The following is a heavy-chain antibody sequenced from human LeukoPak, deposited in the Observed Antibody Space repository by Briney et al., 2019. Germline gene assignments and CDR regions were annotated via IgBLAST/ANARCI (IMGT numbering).Heavy chain of an antibody. CDR1: GGSMSNYY. Sequence: PSETLSLTCTVSGGSMSNYYWNWIRQPPGKGLEWIGYVYYSGTTNYNPSLKSRVSMSVDTSKNQFSLKLCSVTAADTAVYYCARAPNTGTTFWFDPWGQGTLVTVSS. J-gene: IGHJ5*02. D-gene: IGHD1-1*01. CDR3: ARAPNTGTTFWFDP. V-gene: IGHV4-59*01. CDR2: VYYSGTT.